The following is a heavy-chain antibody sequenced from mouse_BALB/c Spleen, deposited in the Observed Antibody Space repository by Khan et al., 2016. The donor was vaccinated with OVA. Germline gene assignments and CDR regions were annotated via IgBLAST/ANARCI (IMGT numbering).Heavy chain of an antibody. CDR3: ARAMGGKVPLDY. J-gene: IGHJ2*01. CDR1: GYTFTSYW. Sequence: DLVKPGASVKLSCKASGYTFTSYWINWIKQRPGQGLEWIGRIAPGSGSTYYNEMFKGKATLTVDTSSSIAYIQLSSLSSEDSAVXCCARAMGGKVPLDYWGQGTTLTVSS. V-gene: IGHV1S41*01. D-gene: IGHD1-1*02. CDR2: IAPGSGST.